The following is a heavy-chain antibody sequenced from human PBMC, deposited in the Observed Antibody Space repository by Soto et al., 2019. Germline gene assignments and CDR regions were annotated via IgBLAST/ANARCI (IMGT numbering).Heavy chain of an antibody. J-gene: IGHJ4*02. V-gene: IGHV3-33*01. Sequence: QVQLVESGGGVVQPGRSLRLSCAASGFTFSSYGMHWVRQSPGKGLEWVAVIWYDGSNKYYADSVTGRFTIARDNSKNTLYLKMNSLRAEDTAVYYCARAYGGPYFDYWGQGTLVTVSS. CDR2: IWYDGSNK. D-gene: IGHD4-17*01. CDR3: ARAYGGPYFDY. CDR1: GFTFSSYG.